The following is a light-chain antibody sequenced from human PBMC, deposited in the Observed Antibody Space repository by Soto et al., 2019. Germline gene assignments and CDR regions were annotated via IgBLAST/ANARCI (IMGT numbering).Light chain of an antibody. V-gene: IGKV3-20*01. CDR2: GAS. CDR3: QQYGSSPFT. J-gene: IGKJ3*01. CDR1: QSVTSSY. Sequence: IVLTQSPGTLSLSPGERLTLSCRASQSVTSSYLAWYQHKPGQAPRLLIYGASTKATGTPDRFSGSGSGTDFTLTISRLEPEDFAVYYFQQYGSSPFTFGPGTKVDIK.